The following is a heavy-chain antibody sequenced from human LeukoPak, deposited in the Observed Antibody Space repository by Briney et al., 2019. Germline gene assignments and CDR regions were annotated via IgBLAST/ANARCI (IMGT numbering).Heavy chain of an antibody. CDR3: ASAKRDYYGSGSYYNPYYYYYMDV. CDR2: IYYSGST. D-gene: IGHD3-10*01. Sequence: RSSETLSLTCTVSGGSISNYYWSWIRQPPGKGLEWIAYIYYSGSTYYNPSLKSRVTISVDTSKNQFSLKLSSVTAADTAVYYCASAKRDYYGSGSYYNPYYYYYMDVWGKGTTVTISS. V-gene: IGHV4-59*01. CDR1: GGSISNYY. J-gene: IGHJ6*03.